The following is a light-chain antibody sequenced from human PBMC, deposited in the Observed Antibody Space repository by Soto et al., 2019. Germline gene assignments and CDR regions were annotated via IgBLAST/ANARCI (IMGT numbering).Light chain of an antibody. CDR2: DAS. CDR1: KSLVNTY. CDR3: QQRHNWPPSIT. J-gene: IGKJ5*01. Sequence: LSLSPGDRAPLSCRASKSLVNTYVAWYQQKPGKAPRILIYDASTRATGIPARFSGSGSGKDFTLTISSLETEDFAVYYCQQRHNWPPSITFGPGTRLEIK. V-gene: IGKV3-11*01.